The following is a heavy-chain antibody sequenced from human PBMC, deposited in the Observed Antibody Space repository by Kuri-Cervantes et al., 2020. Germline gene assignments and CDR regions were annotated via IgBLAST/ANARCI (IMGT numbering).Heavy chain of an antibody. CDR3: AREGRGVLQFLEMMGGSFDY. V-gene: IGHV1-2*02. J-gene: IGHJ4*02. Sequence: ASVKVSCKASGYTFTGYYMHWVRQAPGQGLEWMGWINPNSGGTNYAQNFQGRVTMTRDTSISTAYMELRSLRSDDTAVYYCAREGRGVLQFLEMMGGSFDYWGQGTLVTVSS. CDR2: INPNSGGT. CDR1: GYTFTGYY. D-gene: IGHD3-3*01.